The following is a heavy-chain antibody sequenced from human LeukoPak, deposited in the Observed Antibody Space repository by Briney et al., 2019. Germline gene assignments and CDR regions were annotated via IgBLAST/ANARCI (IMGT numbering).Heavy chain of an antibody. Sequence: ASVKVSCKASGYTFTGYYMHWVRQAPGQGLEWMGWINPNSGGTNYAQKFQGRVTMTRDTSISTAYMEPSRLRSDDTAVYYCALSSSWYNWFDPWGQGTLVTVSS. CDR2: INPNSGGT. J-gene: IGHJ5*02. CDR3: ALSSSWYNWFDP. D-gene: IGHD6-13*01. CDR1: GYTFTGYY. V-gene: IGHV1-2*02.